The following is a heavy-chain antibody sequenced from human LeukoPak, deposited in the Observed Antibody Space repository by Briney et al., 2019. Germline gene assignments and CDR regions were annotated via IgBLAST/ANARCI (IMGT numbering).Heavy chain of an antibody. CDR3: ARDRSSGWYVMDY. CDR2: IYSSGST. D-gene: IGHD6-19*01. J-gene: IGHJ4*02. Sequence: SETLSLTCAVYGGSFSGYYWSWIRQPAGKGLEWIGRIYSSGSTNYNPSLKSRVTMSIDTSKKQFSLKLSSVTAADTAMYYCARDRSSGWYVMDYWGQGTLVTVSS. CDR1: GGSFSGYY. V-gene: IGHV4-4*07.